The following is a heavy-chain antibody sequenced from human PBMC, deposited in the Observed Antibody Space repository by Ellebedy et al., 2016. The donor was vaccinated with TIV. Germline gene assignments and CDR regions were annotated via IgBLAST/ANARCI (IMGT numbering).Heavy chain of an antibody. D-gene: IGHD3-16*02. CDR2: IYPGDSDT. V-gene: IGHV5-51*01. CDR3: ARHGPNYDYIWGSYRYTVSAPIDY. Sequence: GESLKISXKGSGYSFTSYWIGWVRQMPGKGLEWMGIIYPGDSDTRYSPSFQGQVTIPADKSISTAYLQWSSLKASDTAMYYCARHGPNYDYIWGSYRYTVSAPIDYWGQGTLVTVSS. J-gene: IGHJ4*02. CDR1: GYSFTSYW.